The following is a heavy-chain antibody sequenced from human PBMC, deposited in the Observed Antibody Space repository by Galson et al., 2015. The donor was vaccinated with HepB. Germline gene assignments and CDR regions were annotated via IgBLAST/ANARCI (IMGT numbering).Heavy chain of an antibody. CDR1: GFTVSSNY. CDR2: IYSGGST. Sequence: SLRLSCAASGFTVSSNYVSWVRQAPGKGLEWVSVIYSGGSTYYADSVKGRFTISRDNSKNTLYLQMNSLGVEDTAVYYCATRIAVADFDYWGQGTLVTVSP. D-gene: IGHD6-19*01. CDR3: ATRIAVADFDY. V-gene: IGHV3-66*04. J-gene: IGHJ4*02.